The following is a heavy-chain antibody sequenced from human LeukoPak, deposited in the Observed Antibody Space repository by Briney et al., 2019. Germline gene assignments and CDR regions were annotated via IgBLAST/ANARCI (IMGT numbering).Heavy chain of an antibody. CDR2: IPYDGSNK. D-gene: IGHD5-12*01. CDR1: GFTFSSYG. Sequence: GGSPRLSCAASGFTFSSYGMYWVRQAPGKGLEWVAFIPYDGSNKYYADSVKGRFTISRDNSKNTLYLQMNSLRAEDTAVYYCATQVAHGASFAHWGQGTLVTVSS. V-gene: IGHV3-30*02. CDR3: ATQVAHGASFAH. J-gene: IGHJ4*02.